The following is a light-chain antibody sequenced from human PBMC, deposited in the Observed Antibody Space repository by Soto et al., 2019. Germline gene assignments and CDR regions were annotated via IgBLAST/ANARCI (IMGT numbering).Light chain of an antibody. Sequence: ELVVTQSPGTLSLSPGERATLSCRASQCVSTKLAWYQQRPGQAPRLLISGASTRAIGIPDRFSGSGSATEFTLTISSLQPEDFALYYCQQYDDPPSTFGQGT. V-gene: IGKV3D-15*01. J-gene: IGKJ5*01. CDR1: QCVSTK. CDR2: GAS. CDR3: QQYDDPPST.